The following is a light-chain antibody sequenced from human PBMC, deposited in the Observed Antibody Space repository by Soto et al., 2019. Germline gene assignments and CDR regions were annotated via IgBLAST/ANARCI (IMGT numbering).Light chain of an antibody. CDR2: DAS. CDR3: QQRSNWPPIT. Sequence: EIVLTQSPATLSLSPGERATLSCRASQSVSYYLAWYQQKPGQAPRLLIYDASSRATGIPARFSGSGSGTDFTLTISSREPEDFAVYYCQQRSNWPPITFGQGTRLEIK. V-gene: IGKV3-11*01. CDR1: QSVSYY. J-gene: IGKJ5*01.